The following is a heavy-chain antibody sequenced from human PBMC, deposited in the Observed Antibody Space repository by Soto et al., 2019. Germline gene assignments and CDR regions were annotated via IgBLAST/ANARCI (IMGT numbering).Heavy chain of an antibody. D-gene: IGHD2-2*01. CDR1: GDSISSSNYY. J-gene: IGHJ5*02. CDR3: ARDKIDVVVPAADRRGIWFDP. CDR2: IYYSESSHYRGST. Sequence: PSETLSLTCTVSGDSISSSNYYWAWIRQPPGKGLEWIGSIYYSESSHYRGSTNYNPSLKSRVTMSVDTSKNQFSLKLSSVTAADTAVYYCARDKIDVVVPAADRRGIWFDPWGQGTLVTVSS. V-gene: IGHV4-39*07.